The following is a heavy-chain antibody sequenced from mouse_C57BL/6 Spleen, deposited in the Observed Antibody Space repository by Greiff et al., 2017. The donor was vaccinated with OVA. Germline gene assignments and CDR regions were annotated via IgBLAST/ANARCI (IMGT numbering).Heavy chain of an antibody. Sequence: VQLQQPGAELVKPGASVKVSCKASGYTFTSYWMHWVKQRPGQGLEWIGRIHPSDSDTNYNQKFKGKATLTVDKSSSTAYMQLSSLTSEDSAVYYCAIIYGSSFWFAYWGQGTLVTVSA. CDR1: GYTFTSYW. CDR3: AIIYGSSFWFAY. CDR2: IHPSDSDT. V-gene: IGHV1-74*01. J-gene: IGHJ3*01. D-gene: IGHD1-1*01.